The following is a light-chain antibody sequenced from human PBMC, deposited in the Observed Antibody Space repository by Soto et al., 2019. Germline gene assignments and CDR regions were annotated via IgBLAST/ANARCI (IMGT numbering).Light chain of an antibody. CDR3: QQYGYSPIT. CDR2: KAS. J-gene: IGKJ5*01. V-gene: IGKV1-5*03. Sequence: DIQMTQSPSTLSGSVGDRVTITCRASQTISSWLAWYQQKPGKAPKLLIYKASTLKSGVPSRFSGSGSGTEFTLTIDGLEPEDFAVYYCQQYGYSPITFGQGTRLENK. CDR1: QTISSW.